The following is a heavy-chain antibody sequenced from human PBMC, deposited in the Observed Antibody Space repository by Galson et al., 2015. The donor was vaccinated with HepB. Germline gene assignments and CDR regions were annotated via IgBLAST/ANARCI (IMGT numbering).Heavy chain of an antibody. Sequence: SLRLSCAASGFTFSNYAMTWVRQAPGKGLEWVSVIIGNGGTAYYADSVKGRFTISRDNSKNTLFLQMNSLRAEDTAVYSCARRCGGDCHDAYDIWAKGQWSPSLQ. J-gene: IGHJ3*02. CDR1: GFTFSNYA. D-gene: IGHD2-21*02. CDR2: IIGNGGTA. CDR3: ARRCGGDCHDAYDI. V-gene: IGHV3-23*01.